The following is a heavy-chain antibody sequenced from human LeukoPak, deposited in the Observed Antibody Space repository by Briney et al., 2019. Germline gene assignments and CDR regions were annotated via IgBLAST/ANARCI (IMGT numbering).Heavy chain of an antibody. CDR3: ARGLRLVVPAANNWFDP. Sequence: SETLSLTCAVYGGSFSGYYWSWIRQPPAKGQEWIGEINHSGSTNYNPSLKSRVTISVDTSKNQFSLKLSSVTAADTAVCYCARGLRLVVPAANNWFDPWGQGTLVTVSS. CDR1: GGSFSGYY. V-gene: IGHV4-34*01. D-gene: IGHD2-2*01. J-gene: IGHJ5*02. CDR2: INHSGST.